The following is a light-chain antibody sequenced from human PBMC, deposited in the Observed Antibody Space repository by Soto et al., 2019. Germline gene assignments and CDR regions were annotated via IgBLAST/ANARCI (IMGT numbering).Light chain of an antibody. V-gene: IGLV2-14*01. J-gene: IGLJ1*01. CDR3: SSYTTSRTYV. Sequence: QSALTQRASVSGAPGQSITISCTCTSTDVGIYNYVSWYQQHPGKAPKVMIYEVSNRPSGVSNRFSGSKSGDTASLTISGLQAEDEADYYCSSYTTSRTYVFGTGTKLTVL. CDR2: EVS. CDR1: STDVGIYNY.